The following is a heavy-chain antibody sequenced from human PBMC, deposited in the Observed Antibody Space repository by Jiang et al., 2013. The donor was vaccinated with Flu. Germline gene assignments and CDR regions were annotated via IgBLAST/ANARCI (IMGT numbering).Heavy chain of an antibody. CDR1: GGSINSGGHY. J-gene: IGHJ4*02. CDR2: IYYSGNT. V-gene: IGHV4-31*03. Sequence: GPGLVKPSQTLSLTCTVSGGSINSGGHYWAWIRQHPGTGLEWIGYIYYSGNTYYNPSLKGRVIISIDTSKNEFSLKVHSVTAADTATYYCARQDTWGVTLHWGQGTLVSVSS. CDR3: ARQDTWGVTLH. D-gene: IGHD3-10*01.